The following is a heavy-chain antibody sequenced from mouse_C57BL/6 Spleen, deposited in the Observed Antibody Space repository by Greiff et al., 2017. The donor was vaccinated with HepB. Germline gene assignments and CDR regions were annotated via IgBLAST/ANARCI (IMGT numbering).Heavy chain of an antibody. D-gene: IGHD1-1*01. Sequence: VQLQQPGAELVKPGASVKLSCKASGYTFTSYWMQWVKQRPGQGLEWIGEIDPSDSYTNYNQKFKGKATLTVDTSSSTAYMQLSSLTSEDSAVYYCARGDYSLFAYWGQGTLVTVSA. J-gene: IGHJ3*01. CDR2: IDPSDSYT. V-gene: IGHV1-50*01. CDR1: GYTFTSYW. CDR3: ARGDYSLFAY.